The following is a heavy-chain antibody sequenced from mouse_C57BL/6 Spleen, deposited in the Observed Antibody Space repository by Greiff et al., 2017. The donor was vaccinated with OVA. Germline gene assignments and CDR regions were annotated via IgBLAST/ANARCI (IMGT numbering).Heavy chain of an antibody. CDR1: RYTFTSYW. CDR3: ASVAMDY. Sequence: QVQLQQPGAELVKPGASVKLSCKASRYTFTSYWMQWVKQRPGQGLEWIGEIDPSDSYTNYNQKFKGKATLTVDTSSSTAYMQLSSLTSEDSAVYYCASVAMDYWGQGTSVTVSS. J-gene: IGHJ4*01. V-gene: IGHV1-50*01. CDR2: IDPSDSYT.